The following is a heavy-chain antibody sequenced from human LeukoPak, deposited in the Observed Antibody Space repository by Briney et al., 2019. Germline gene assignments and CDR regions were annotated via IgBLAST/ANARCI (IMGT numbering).Heavy chain of an antibody. CDR2: SYYSGST. D-gene: IGHD3-9*01. J-gene: IGHJ5*02. CDR1: GGSISSSSYY. CDR3: ARGIRLTGYHNWFDP. Sequence: SETLSLTCTVSGGSISSSSYYWGWIRQPPGKGLEWIGSSYYSGSTYYNPALKSRVTISVDTSKNQFSLKLSSVTAADTAVYYCARGIRLTGYHNWFDPWGQGTLVTVSP. V-gene: IGHV4-39*07.